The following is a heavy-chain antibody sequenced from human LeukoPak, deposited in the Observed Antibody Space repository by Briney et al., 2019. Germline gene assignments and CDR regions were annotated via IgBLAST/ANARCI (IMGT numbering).Heavy chain of an antibody. CDR2: ISYDGSNK. CDR3: AKDLGIVAAYCYGMDV. J-gene: IGHJ6*02. CDR1: GFTFSGYG. Sequence: PGGSLRLSCAASGFTFSGYGMHWVRQAPGKGLEWVAVISYDGSNKYYADSVKGRFTISRDNSKNTVYLQMNSLRAEDTAVYYCAKDLGIVAAYCYGMDVWGQGTTVTVSS. D-gene: IGHD6-13*01. V-gene: IGHV3-30*18.